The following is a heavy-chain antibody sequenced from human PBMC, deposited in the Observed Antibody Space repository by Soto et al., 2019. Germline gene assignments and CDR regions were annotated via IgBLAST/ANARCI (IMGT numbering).Heavy chain of an antibody. Sequence: ASVKVSCKASGYTFTSYGITWVRQAPGQGLEWMGWIRAYNGNTNYAQKFQGRVTMTTDTSTNTAYMELSSLRSEDTAVYYCERIIVVVTALDYGGQETLATVPS. CDR2: IRAYNGNT. CDR1: GYTFTSYG. J-gene: IGHJ4*02. V-gene: IGHV1-18*01. CDR3: ERIIVVVTALDY. D-gene: IGHD2-21*02.